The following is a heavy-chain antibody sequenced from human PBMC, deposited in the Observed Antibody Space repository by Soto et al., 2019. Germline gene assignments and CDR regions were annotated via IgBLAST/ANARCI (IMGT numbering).Heavy chain of an antibody. D-gene: IGHD5-12*01. CDR2: IYYSGST. Sequence: QVQLQESGPGLVKPSQTLSLTCIVSGGSISSGGYYWSWIRQHPGKGLEWIWYIYYSGSTSYNPSLKSRVTISVDTSKNQFSLKLSSVTAADTAVYYCARELRDGYKPGLYYFDYWGQGTLVTVSS. CDR3: ARELRDGYKPGLYYFDY. V-gene: IGHV4-31*03. CDR1: GGSISSGGYY. J-gene: IGHJ4*02.